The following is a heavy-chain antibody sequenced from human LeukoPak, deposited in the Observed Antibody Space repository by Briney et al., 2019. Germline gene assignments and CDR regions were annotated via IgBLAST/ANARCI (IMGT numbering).Heavy chain of an antibody. D-gene: IGHD3-16*01. CDR2: INPNSGGT. J-gene: IGHJ3*02. CDR3: ARFSPMSEIGSYVWGSYRAFDI. Sequence: ASVKVSCKASGYTFTGYYMHWVRQAPGQGLEWMGWINPNSGGTNYAQKFQGRVTTTRDTSISTAYMELSRLRSDDTAVYYCARFSPMSEIGSYVWGSYRAFDIWGQGTMVTVSS. CDR1: GYTFTGYY. V-gene: IGHV1-2*02.